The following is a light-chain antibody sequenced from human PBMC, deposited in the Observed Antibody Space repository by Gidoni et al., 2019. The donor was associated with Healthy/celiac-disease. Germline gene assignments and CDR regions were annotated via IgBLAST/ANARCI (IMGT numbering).Light chain of an antibody. V-gene: IGKV3-20*01. CDR3: QQYGSSPRT. Sequence: ELVLTQSPGTLSLSPGERATLSCRASQSVSCSYLAWYQQKPGQAPRLLIYGASSRATGIPDRFSGSGSGTDFTLTISRLEPEDFAVYYCQQYGSSPRTFGQGTKLEIK. CDR2: GAS. J-gene: IGKJ2*01. CDR1: QSVSCSY.